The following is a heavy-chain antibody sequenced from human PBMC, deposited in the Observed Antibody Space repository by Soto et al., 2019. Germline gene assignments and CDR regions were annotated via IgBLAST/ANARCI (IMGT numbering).Heavy chain of an antibody. J-gene: IGHJ5*02. V-gene: IGHV4-30-2*01. CDR3: ARVGAAAGTGGWFDP. CDR1: GGSISSGGYS. Sequence: SETLSLTCAVSGGSISSGGYSWSWIRQPPGKGLEWIGYIYHSGSTYYNPSLKSRVTISVDRSKNQFSLKLSSVTAADTAVYYCARVGAAAGTGGWFDPWGQGTLVTVSS. CDR2: IYHSGST. D-gene: IGHD6-13*01.